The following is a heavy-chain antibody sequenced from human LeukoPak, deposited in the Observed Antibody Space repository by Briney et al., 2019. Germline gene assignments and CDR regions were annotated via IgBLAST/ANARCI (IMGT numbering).Heavy chain of an antibody. V-gene: IGHV4-39*01. J-gene: IGHJ4*02. CDR2: ISYSGST. CDR1: GDFMSSSDSY. CDR3: ARHFDF. Sequence: SETLSLSSSVSGDFMSSSDSYWGWIRQPPGKGLEWIGTISYSGSTYYNPSLKSRVAISVDTSKNQFSLKLNSVTAADTAVYYCARHFDFWGQGTLVTVSS.